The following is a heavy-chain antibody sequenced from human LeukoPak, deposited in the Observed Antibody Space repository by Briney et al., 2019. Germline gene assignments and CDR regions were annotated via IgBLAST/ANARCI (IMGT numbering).Heavy chain of an antibody. J-gene: IGHJ4*02. Sequence: GSSVSVSCKASGGTFSIYAISWVRQAPGQGLEWMGRIIPILGIANYAQKFQGRVTITADKSTSTAYMELSSLRSEDTAVYYCARDKVATIEFDCWGQGTLVTVSS. CDR2: IIPILGIA. CDR3: ARDKVATIEFDC. V-gene: IGHV1-69*04. CDR1: GGTFSIYA. D-gene: IGHD5-24*01.